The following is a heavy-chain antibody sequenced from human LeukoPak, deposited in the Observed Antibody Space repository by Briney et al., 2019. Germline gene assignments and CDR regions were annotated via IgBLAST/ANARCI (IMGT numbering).Heavy chain of an antibody. CDR3: AKESQLSYRGTLYTDY. CDR1: GFTFNNFA. D-gene: IGHD1-26*01. V-gene: IGHV3-30*02. Sequence: GGSLRLSCAASGFTFNNFAMNWVRQAPGKGLEWVAFIRYDGGNEYYADSVKGRFTISRDNSRSTLYLQMNSLRADDTAVYYCAKESQLSYRGTLYTDYWGQGTLVTVSS. J-gene: IGHJ4*02. CDR2: IRYDGGNE.